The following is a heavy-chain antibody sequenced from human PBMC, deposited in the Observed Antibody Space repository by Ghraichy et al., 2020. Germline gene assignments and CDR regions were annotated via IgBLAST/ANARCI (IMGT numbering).Heavy chain of an antibody. CDR1: GGPIGDNNW. J-gene: IGHJ4*02. V-gene: IGHV4-4*02. Sequence: SETLSLTCAVSGGPIGDNNWWTWVRQPPGKGLEWIGEIWSSGTPNYNPSLKSRVTMSVDKSKNQFSLKLSSVTATDTAVYYCARDTSGWKESYSWGLGTLVTVSS. CDR2: IWSSGTP. D-gene: IGHD6-19*01. CDR3: ARDTSGWKESYS.